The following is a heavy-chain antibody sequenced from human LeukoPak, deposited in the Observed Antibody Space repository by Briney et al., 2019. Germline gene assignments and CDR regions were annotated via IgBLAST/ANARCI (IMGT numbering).Heavy chain of an antibody. CDR2: ISRYSRTI. CDR1: GFISRGYV. Sequence: GGSLRLSCAASGFISRGYVMHWVRQAPGKGLEWVSSISRYSRTIDYADSVRGRFTISRDNPENSLYLQMHSLRAEDTAVYYCARAIGPPNCSSTSCYLDYWGQGTLVTVSS. D-gene: IGHD2-2*01. J-gene: IGHJ4*02. V-gene: IGHV3-48*03. CDR3: ARAIGPPNCSSTSCYLDY.